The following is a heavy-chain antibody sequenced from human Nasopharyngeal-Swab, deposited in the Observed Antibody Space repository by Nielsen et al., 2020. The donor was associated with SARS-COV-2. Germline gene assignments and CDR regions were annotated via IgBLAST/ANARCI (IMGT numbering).Heavy chain of an antibody. CDR2: IYSGGST. CDR3: ARGYYYDSSGYRPRGMDV. J-gene: IGHJ6*02. CDR1: GFTVSSNY. D-gene: IGHD3-22*01. Sequence: GESLKISCAASGFTVSSNYMSWVRQAPGKGLEWVSVIYSGGSTYYAGSVKGRFTISRENAKNSLYLQMNSLRAGDTAVYYCARGYYYDSSGYRPRGMDVWGQGTTVTVSS. V-gene: IGHV3-66*01.